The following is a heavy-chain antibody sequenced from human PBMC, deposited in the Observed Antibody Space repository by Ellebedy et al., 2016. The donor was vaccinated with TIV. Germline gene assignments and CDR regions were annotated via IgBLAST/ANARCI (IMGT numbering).Heavy chain of an antibody. Sequence: GRFTISRDNAKNSLYLQMNSLRDEDTAVYYCSSWKYWGQGALVTVSS. CDR3: SSWKY. V-gene: IGHV3-21*06. D-gene: IGHD1-1*01. J-gene: IGHJ4*02.